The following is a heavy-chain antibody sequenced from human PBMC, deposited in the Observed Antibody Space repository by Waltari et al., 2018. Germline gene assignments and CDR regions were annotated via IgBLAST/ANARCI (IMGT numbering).Heavy chain of an antibody. CDR3: ARESGYFDY. V-gene: IGHV4-59*01. Sequence: QVQLQESGPGLVKPSETLSLTCTVSGGSISSYYWSWIRQPPGKGLEWIGYIYYSGSTNYNPSLKRRVPISVDTSKNQFSLKLSSVTAADTAVYYCARESGYFDYWGQGTLVTVSS. CDR2: IYYSGST. CDR1: GGSISSYY. D-gene: IGHD3-10*01. J-gene: IGHJ4*02.